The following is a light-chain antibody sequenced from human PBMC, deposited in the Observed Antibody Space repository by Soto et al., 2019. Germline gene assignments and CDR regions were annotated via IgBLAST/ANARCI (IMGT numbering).Light chain of an antibody. V-gene: IGLV2-14*01. CDR1: SSDVGGYNY. J-gene: IGLJ1*01. Sequence: QSALTQPASVSGSPGQSITISCTGTSSDVGGYNYVSWYQHHPGKAPKLMIYEVVNRPSGVSNRFSGSKSGITASLTISGLQAEDEADYYCTSYTSSSPLVLGTGTKLTVL. CDR2: EVV. CDR3: TSYTSSSPLV.